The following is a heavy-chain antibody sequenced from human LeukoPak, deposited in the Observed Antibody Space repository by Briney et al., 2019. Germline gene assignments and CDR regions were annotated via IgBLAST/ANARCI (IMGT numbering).Heavy chain of an antibody. CDR3: ARGGPGAFDY. D-gene: IGHD3-10*01. CDR1: GGSISSGSYY. Sequence: SETLSLTCTVSGGSISSGSYYWSWIRQPAGKGLEWIGHIYTSGSTNYNPSLKSRVTISVDRSKNQFSLKLSSVTAADTAVYYCARGGPGAFDYWGQGTLVTVSS. CDR2: IYTSGST. V-gene: IGHV4-61*09. J-gene: IGHJ4*02.